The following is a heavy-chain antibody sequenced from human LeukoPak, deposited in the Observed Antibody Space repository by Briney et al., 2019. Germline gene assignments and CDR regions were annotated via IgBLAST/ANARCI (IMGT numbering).Heavy chain of an antibody. CDR3: ARVGEDTMIPSDVLFDY. J-gene: IGHJ4*02. Sequence: GASVKVSCKTSGDTFRTVGISWVRQAPGQGLEWMGGITPIFGGPTYAQNFQGRVIITADESTRTAYMELSRLRSDDTAVYYCARVGEDTMIPSDVLFDYWGQGTLVTVSS. V-gene: IGHV1-69*13. CDR2: ITPIFGGP. CDR1: GDTFRTVG. D-gene: IGHD3-22*01.